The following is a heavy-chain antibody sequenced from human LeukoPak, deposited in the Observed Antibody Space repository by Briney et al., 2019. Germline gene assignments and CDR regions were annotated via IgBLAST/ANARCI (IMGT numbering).Heavy chain of an antibody. D-gene: IGHD6-19*01. J-gene: IGHJ5*02. CDR1: GFTFSNYR. Sequence: GGSLRLSCAASGFTFSNYRMNWVRQAPGKGREWVSFISSDRSDIYYADSVKGRFTISRDNAKNSLYLQMNSLRADDTAVYYCAKDEAVNWFDPWGQGTLVTVSS. CDR2: ISSDRSDI. CDR3: AKDEAVNWFDP. V-gene: IGHV3-21*01.